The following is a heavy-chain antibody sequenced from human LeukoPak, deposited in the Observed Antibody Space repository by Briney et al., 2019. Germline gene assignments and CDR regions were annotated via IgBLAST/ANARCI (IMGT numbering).Heavy chain of an antibody. J-gene: IGHJ4*02. CDR1: DDSVNINGYY. D-gene: IGHD6-19*01. CDR2: VDYTGST. Sequence: PSETLSLTCTVSDDSVNINGYYWGWIRQSPGKGLEWIGNVDYTGSTLYNPSLKSRLTIPVDTSKILFAMKLTSMTAADTAVYYCARSTGLYFDYWGQGTLVTVSS. V-gene: IGHV4-39*01. CDR3: ARSTGLYFDY.